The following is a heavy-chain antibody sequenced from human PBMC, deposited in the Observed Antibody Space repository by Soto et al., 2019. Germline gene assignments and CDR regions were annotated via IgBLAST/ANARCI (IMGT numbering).Heavy chain of an antibody. Sequence: QVQLVQSGAEVKKPGSSVKVSCKASVGTFSSYAISWVRQAPGQGREWMGGIIPSFGTANYAQKFQGRVTITADESTSTAYMELSSLRSEDTAVYYCARHCSGGSCYARWNNWFDPWGQGTLVTVSS. CDR2: IIPSFGTA. CDR3: ARHCSGGSCYARWNNWFDP. J-gene: IGHJ5*02. CDR1: VGTFSSYA. D-gene: IGHD2-15*01. V-gene: IGHV1-69*01.